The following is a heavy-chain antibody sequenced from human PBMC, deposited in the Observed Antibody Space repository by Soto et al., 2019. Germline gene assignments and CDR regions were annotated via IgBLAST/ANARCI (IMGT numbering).Heavy chain of an antibody. D-gene: IGHD6-19*01. V-gene: IGHV4-59*08. Sequence: XXTLSLTCTVSSGSFSNYYWSWIRQPPGXGLEWIGYIXYSGGXYYNHSLKSRVXISLDTSXXQFSLRLNYVTAEDTAIYYCARYRSGWLDDFDIWGKGTMVTV. J-gene: IGHJ3*02. CDR1: SGSFSNYY. CDR2: IXYSGGX. CDR3: ARYRSGWLDDFDI.